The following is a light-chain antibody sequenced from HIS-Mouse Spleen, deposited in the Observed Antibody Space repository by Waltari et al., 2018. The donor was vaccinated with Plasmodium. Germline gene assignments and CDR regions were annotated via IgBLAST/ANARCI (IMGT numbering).Light chain of an antibody. Sequence: QSALTQPRSVSGSPGQSVTISCTGTSSDVGGYNYVSWYQQHPGKAPKLMIYDVSKRPSGVPDRFSCSKSGNTASLTISGLQAEDDADYYCCSDAGSYTLVFGGGTKLTVL. J-gene: IGLJ3*02. CDR2: DVS. V-gene: IGLV2-11*01. CDR3: CSDAGSYTLV. CDR1: SSDVGGYNY.